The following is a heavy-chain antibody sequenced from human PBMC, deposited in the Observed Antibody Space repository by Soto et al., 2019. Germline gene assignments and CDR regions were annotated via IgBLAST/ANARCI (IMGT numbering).Heavy chain of an antibody. V-gene: IGHV4-59*01. D-gene: IGHD6-13*01. CDR2: IYYSGST. CDR3: ARVGGVGSSRSELRPAFDI. Sequence: SETLSLTCTVSGGSISSYYWSWIRQPPGKGLEWIGYIYYSGSTNYNPSLKSRVTISVDTSKNQFSLKLSSVTAADTAVYYCARVGGVGSSRSELRPAFDICGQGPMVTVSS. J-gene: IGHJ3*02. CDR1: GGSISSYY.